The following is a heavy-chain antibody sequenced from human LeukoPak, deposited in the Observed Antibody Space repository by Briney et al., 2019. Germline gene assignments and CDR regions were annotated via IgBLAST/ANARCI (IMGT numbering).Heavy chain of an antibody. CDR3: ARANFLYCSSTTCLFDY. CDR2: INPNDGET. V-gene: IGHV1-2*02. J-gene: IGHJ4*02. CDR1: VYTFHDHY. Sequence: ASVNVPRKDSVYTFHDHYMYWLRQAPGQGLDRMGWINPNDGETNYAQKFQGRVTMTRDTSISTAHMEVSRLRCDDTAVYYCARANFLYCSSTTCLFDYWGQGTLVTVSS. D-gene: IGHD2-2*01.